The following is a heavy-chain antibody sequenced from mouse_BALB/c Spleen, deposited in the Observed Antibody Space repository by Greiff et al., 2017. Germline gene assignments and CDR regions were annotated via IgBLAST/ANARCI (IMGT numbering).Heavy chain of an antibody. V-gene: IGHV3-6*02. CDR1: GYSITSGYY. CDR2: ISYDGSN. J-gene: IGHJ3*01. CDR3: ASPAY. Sequence: VQLQQSGPGLVKPSQSLSLTCSVTGYSITSGYYWNWIRQFPGNKLEWMGYISYDGSNNYNPSLKNRISITRDTSKNQFFLKLNSVTTEDTATYYCASPAYWGQGTLVTVSA.